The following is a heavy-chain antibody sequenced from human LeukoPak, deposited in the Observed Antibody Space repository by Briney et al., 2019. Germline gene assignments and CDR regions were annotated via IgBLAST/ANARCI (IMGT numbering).Heavy chain of an antibody. D-gene: IGHD3-10*01. CDR2: TYYGSKWFN. CDR1: GDSVSSHSAA. J-gene: IGHJ5*02. Sequence: SQTLSLTCAISGDSVSSHSAAWNWIRQSPSRGLEWLGRTYYGSKWFNDYAVSVKSRLTINADTSKNQFSLQLNSVSPEDTAVYYCARDSDYYASGTYYRVGFDPWGQGTLVTVSS. V-gene: IGHV6-1*01. CDR3: ARDSDYYASGTYYRVGFDP.